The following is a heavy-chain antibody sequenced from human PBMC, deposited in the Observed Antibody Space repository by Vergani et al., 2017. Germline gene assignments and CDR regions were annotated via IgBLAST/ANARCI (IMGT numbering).Heavy chain of an antibody. D-gene: IGHD3-22*01. Sequence: QVQLPESGPGLVKPSQTLSLTCTVSGGSISSGDYYWSWIRQPPGKGLEWIGYIYYSGSTYYNPSLKSRVTTSVDTSKNQFSLKLSSVTAADTAVYYCARVRRDDSSGYYYYYGMDVWGQGTTVTVSS. J-gene: IGHJ6*02. CDR3: ARVRRDDSSGYYYYYGMDV. CDR2: IYYSGST. CDR1: GGSISSGDYY. V-gene: IGHV4-30-4*01.